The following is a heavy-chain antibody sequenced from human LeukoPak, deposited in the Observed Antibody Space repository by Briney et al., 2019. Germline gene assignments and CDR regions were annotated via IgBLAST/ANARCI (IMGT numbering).Heavy chain of an antibody. Sequence: PGGSLRLSCAASGFTVSSNYMSWVRQAPGKGLEWVSVIYSGGSTYYADSVKGRFTISRDNAKNSLYLQMNSLRAEDTAVYYCGRDKYYYDSSGGGYYFDYWGQGTLVTVSS. D-gene: IGHD3-22*01. CDR2: IYSGGST. CDR3: GRDKYYYDSSGGGYYFDY. V-gene: IGHV3-53*01. J-gene: IGHJ4*02. CDR1: GFTVSSNY.